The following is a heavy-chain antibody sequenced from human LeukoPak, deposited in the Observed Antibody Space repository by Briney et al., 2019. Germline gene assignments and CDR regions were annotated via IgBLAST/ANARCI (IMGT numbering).Heavy chain of an antibody. D-gene: IGHD3-22*01. V-gene: IGHV3-43*02. CDR2: ISGDGGST. J-gene: IGHJ4*02. Sequence: GGSLRLSCSASGFTFDDYAMHWVRQAPGKGLEWVSLISGDGGSTYYADSVKGRFTISRDNSKNSLYLQMNSLRTEDTALYYCAKSYYYDSRQFFDYWGQGTLVTVSS. CDR3: AKSYYYDSRQFFDY. CDR1: GFTFDDYA.